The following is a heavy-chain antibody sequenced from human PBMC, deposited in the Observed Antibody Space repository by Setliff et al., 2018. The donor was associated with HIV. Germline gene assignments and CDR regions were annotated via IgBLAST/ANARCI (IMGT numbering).Heavy chain of an antibody. V-gene: IGHV4-4*08. CDR1: GISINGYY. J-gene: IGHJ4*02. CDR3: ARTRAPYFFDF. CDR2: VSSIGNT. Sequence: PSETLSLTCSVSGISINGYYWSWIRQSPRTRLEWIGYVSSIGNTNYNPSLKSRVTMSVDTSKNQFSLQLNSVTAADTAVYFCARTRAPYFFDFWGQGAQVTSPQ. D-gene: IGHD1-26*01.